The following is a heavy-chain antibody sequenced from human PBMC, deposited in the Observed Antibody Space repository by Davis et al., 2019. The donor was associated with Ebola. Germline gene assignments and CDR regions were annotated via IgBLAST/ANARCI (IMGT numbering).Heavy chain of an antibody. D-gene: IGHD2-2*03. CDR2: ISGYNGNT. V-gene: IGHV1-18*01. Sequence: ASVKVSCKASGYTFTNYGISWVRQAPGQGLEWMGWISGYNGNTNYAQKLQGRVTMTTDTSTSTAYMELRSLRSDDTAVYYCARGLDMGDCFDYWGQGTLVTVSS. CDR3: ARGLDMGDCFDY. CDR1: GYTFTNYG. J-gene: IGHJ4*02.